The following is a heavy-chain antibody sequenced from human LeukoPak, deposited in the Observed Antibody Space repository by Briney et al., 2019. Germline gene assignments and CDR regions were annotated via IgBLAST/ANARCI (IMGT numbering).Heavy chain of an antibody. V-gene: IGHV5-51*01. CDR1: GYTFTSYW. Sequence: PGESLKISCKGSGYTFTSYWVAWVRQMPGKGLEWMGIIHPGDSDTRYSPSFQAQVTISVDKSINTAYLQWSSLEASDAAIYHCALAGHTHFEYWGQGTLVTVSS. CDR2: IHPGDSDT. CDR3: ALAGHTHFEY. J-gene: IGHJ4*02.